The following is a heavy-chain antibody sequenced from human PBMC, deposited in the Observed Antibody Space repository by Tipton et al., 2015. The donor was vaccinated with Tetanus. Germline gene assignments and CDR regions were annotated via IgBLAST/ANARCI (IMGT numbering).Heavy chain of an antibody. V-gene: IGHV3-33*01. J-gene: IGHJ4*02. Sequence: TASGFIFSSYGIHWVRQAPGKGLEWVAVSWYDGTDKYYADSVKGRFTISRDNSKNPLYLQMNSLRAEDTAVYYRAREADCSGGSCFSGDFDNWGQGTQVTVSS. CDR3: AREADCSGGSCFSGDFDN. CDR2: SWYDGTDK. CDR1: GFIFSSYG. D-gene: IGHD2-15*01.